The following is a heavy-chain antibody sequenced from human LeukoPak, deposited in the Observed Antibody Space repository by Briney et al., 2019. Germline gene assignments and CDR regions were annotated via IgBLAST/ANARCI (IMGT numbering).Heavy chain of an antibody. V-gene: IGHV3-21*01. CDR1: GFTFSSYS. J-gene: IGHJ6*04. D-gene: IGHD5-12*01. Sequence: GGSLRLSCAASGFTFSSYSMNWVRQAPGKGLEWVSSISSSSSYIYYADSVKGRFTISRDNAKNSLYLQMNSLRAEDTAVYYCARDAWDSGYDIPSGMDVWGKGTMVTVSS. CDR2: ISSSSSYI. CDR3: ARDAWDSGYDIPSGMDV.